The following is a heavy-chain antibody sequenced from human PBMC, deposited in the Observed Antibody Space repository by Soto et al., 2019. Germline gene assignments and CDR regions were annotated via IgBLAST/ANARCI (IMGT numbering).Heavy chain of an antibody. V-gene: IGHV3-21*01. CDR1: GFTFSTYT. CDR2: INGRSNYV. J-gene: IGHJ4*02. CDR3: AREDGVVGSSSAFDH. D-gene: IGHD1-26*01. Sequence: EVQVVESGGGLVKPGGSLRLSCVFSGFTFSTYTMNWVRQAPGKGLEWVSSINGRSNYVYYADSVKGRLTISRDNAKNSLYLQMNRLRAEDTAIYYCAREDGVVGSSSAFDHWGLGTLVTVSS.